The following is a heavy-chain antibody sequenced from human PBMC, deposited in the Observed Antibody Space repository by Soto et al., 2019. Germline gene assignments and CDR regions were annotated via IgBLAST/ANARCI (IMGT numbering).Heavy chain of an antibody. CDR1: GYTFTSYG. CDR3: ARVLGVISFTSPHHDAFDI. J-gene: IGHJ3*02. D-gene: IGHD3-10*01. Sequence: ASVKVSCKASGYTFTSYGISWVRQAPGQGLEWMGWISAYNGNTNYAQKLQGRVTMTTDTSTSTAYMELRSLRSDDTAVYYCARVLGVISFTSPHHDAFDIWGQGTMVTVSS. V-gene: IGHV1-18*01. CDR2: ISAYNGNT.